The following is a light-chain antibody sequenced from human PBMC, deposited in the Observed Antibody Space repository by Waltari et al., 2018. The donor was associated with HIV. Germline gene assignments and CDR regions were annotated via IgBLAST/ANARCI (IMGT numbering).Light chain of an antibody. CDR2: GVS. CDR3: QHYGYSPT. Sequence: IVLTQSPGTLSLSPGERATVSCRASQSVSSYYLAGYQQKPGQAPRLLVYGVSTRATGVPDRFSGSGSGTDFTLTVSRLEPEDFAVYYCQHYGYSPTFGRGTKVEIK. CDR1: QSVSSYY. V-gene: IGKV3-20*01. J-gene: IGKJ1*01.